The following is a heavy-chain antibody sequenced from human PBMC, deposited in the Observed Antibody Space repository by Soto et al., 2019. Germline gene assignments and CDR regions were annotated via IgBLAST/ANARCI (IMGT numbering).Heavy chain of an antibody. CDR2: INWDNNY. V-gene: IGHV2-70*01. CDR1: CFSLSTLVTF. CDR3: ERIPRYSASYYMDY. D-gene: IGHD3-16*02. Sequence: SGPTLVNPTQTLTLTCTFSCFSLSTLVTFVTLILQPPGNSLEWLALINWDNNYYYTTSLNTMLTISRYTSKNQVFLTMTNLYPVXXATCYCERIPRYSASYYMDYWGQGTLVTVSS. J-gene: IGHJ4*02.